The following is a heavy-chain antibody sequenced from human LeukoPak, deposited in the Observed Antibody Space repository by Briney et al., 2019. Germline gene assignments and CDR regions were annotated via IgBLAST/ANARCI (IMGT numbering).Heavy chain of an antibody. CDR3: ARGLPTGYDFWSGYLTSIDY. D-gene: IGHD3-3*01. CDR1: GFTVSSYY. J-gene: IGHJ4*02. CDR2: ISSSSSYI. V-gene: IGHV3-21*01. Sequence: RGSLRLSCAASGFTVSSYYMNWVRQAPGKGLEWVSSISSSSSYIYYADSVKGRFTISRDNAKNSLYLQMNSLRAEDTAVYYCARGLPTGYDFWSGYLTSIDYWGQGTLVTVSS.